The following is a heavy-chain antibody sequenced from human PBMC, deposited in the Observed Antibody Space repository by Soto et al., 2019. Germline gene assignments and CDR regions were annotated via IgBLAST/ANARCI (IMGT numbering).Heavy chain of an antibody. D-gene: IGHD2-15*01. Sequence: GGSLRLSCVASGFTFSSYAMSWVRQAPGKGLEWVSAISGSGGSTYYADSVKGRFTISRDNSKNTLYLQMNSLRAEDTAVYYCANDRDCSGGSCYSFYYYYGMDVWGQGTTVTVSS. CDR3: ANDRDCSGGSCYSFYYYYGMDV. CDR2: ISGSGGST. J-gene: IGHJ6*02. V-gene: IGHV3-23*01. CDR1: GFTFSSYA.